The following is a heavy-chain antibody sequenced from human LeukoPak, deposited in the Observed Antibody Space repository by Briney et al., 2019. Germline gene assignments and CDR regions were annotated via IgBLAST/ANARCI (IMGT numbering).Heavy chain of an antibody. V-gene: IGHV4-59*12. Sequence: SETLSLTRTVSGGSINSYYWSWIRQPPGKGLEWIGDIYYSGSPDYSPSLKSRVTMSVDTSKNQFSLKLSSLTAADTAVYYCARVVPLDYYYYYMDVWGKGTTVTVSS. CDR1: GGSINSYY. J-gene: IGHJ6*03. CDR3: ARVVPLDYYYYYMDV. CDR2: IYYSGSP.